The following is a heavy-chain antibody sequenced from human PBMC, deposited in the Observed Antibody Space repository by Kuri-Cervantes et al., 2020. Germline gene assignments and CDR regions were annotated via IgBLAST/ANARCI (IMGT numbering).Heavy chain of an antibody. CDR1: GYTFTGYY. CDR2: INPNSGGT. D-gene: IGHD6-13*01. CDR3: ARDRVRIAAAGQYNWFDP. V-gene: IGHV1-2*02. Sequence: ASVKVSCKASGYTFTGYYMHWVRQAPGQGLEWMGWINPNSGGTNYAQKFQGRVTMTRDTSISTAYMELSRLRSDDTAVYYCARDRVRIAAAGQYNWFDPWGQGTLVTDSS. J-gene: IGHJ5*02.